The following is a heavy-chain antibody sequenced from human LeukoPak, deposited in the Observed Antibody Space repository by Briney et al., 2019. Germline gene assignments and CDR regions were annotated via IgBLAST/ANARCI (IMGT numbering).Heavy chain of an antibody. J-gene: IGHJ5*02. Sequence: ASVTVSCKASGYTFTSYAMHWVRQAPGQRLEWMGWINAGNGNTKYSQKFQGRVTITRDTSASTAYMELSSLRSEDTAVYYCARQLMVYAIIGFDPWGQGTLVTVSS. CDR2: INAGNGNT. CDR3: ARQLMVYAIIGFDP. V-gene: IGHV1-3*01. CDR1: GYTFTSYA. D-gene: IGHD2-8*01.